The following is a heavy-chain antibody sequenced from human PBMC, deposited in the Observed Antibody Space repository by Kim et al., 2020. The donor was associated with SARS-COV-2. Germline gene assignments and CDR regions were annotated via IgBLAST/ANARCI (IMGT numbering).Heavy chain of an antibody. CDR2: IRSKANSYAS. D-gene: IGHD3-3*02. Sequence: WGSLRLSCAASGFTFSGSPLHWVRQASGKGLEWVGRIRSKANSYASGYAASVKGRFTISSDDSKNSAYLEMRGLKTEDTALCYCTRIPVTPLAFWDAVDIWGQGTTVTVSS. CDR3: TRIPVTPLAFWDAVDI. CDR1: GFTFSGSP. V-gene: IGHV3-73*01. J-gene: IGHJ3*02.